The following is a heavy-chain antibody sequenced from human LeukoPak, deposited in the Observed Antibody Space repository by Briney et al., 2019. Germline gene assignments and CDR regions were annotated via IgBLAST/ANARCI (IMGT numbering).Heavy chain of an antibody. CDR1: GGSISSGSYY. CDR2: IYTSGST. CDR3: ARSPYGDYVDYYYYMDV. V-gene: IGHV4-61*02. J-gene: IGHJ6*03. Sequence: SETLSLTCTVSGGSISSGSYYWSWIRQPAGKGLEWIGRIYTSGSTNYNPSLKSRVTISVDTSKNQFSLKLSSVTAADTAVYYCARSPYGDYVDYYYYMDVWGKGTTVTVSS. D-gene: IGHD4-17*01.